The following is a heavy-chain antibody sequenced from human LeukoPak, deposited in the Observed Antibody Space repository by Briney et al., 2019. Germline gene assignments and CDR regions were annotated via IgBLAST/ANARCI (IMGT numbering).Heavy chain of an antibody. CDR1: GYTFTGYY. CDR2: ISAYNGNT. D-gene: IGHD1-26*01. CDR3: ARAHPYSGSYN. V-gene: IGHV1-18*04. Sequence: GASVKVSCKASGYTFTGYYMHWVRQAPGQGLEWMGWISAYNGNTNYAQKLQGRVTMTTDTSTSTAYMELRSLRSDDTAVYYCARAHPYSGSYNWGQGTLVTVSS. J-gene: IGHJ4*02.